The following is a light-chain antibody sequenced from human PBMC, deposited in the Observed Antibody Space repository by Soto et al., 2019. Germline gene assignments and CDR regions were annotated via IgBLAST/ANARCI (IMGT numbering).Light chain of an antibody. V-gene: IGKV1-5*03. CDR1: QNVNSW. CDR3: QQYDSYPKT. CDR2: KAS. J-gene: IGKJ2*01. Sequence: DVQMTQSPSTLSASIGDTVTMTCRASQNVNSWLAWYQQKPGKAPKLLIYKASILETGVPSRVSGGGSGTDFTLTISGLQPEDVATYYCQQYDSYPKTFGQGTKL.